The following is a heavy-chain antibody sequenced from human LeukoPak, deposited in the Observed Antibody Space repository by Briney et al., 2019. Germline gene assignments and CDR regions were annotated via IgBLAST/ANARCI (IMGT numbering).Heavy chain of an antibody. V-gene: IGHV3-33*01. J-gene: IGHJ5*02. CDR3: ARDSGPLDT. Sequence: PGRPLRLSCGASGFPFSSYGLHWVRQAPGKGLEWVAVIWYDGSNKYYPDSVKGRFTISRDDSKNTLYLQMNSLRAEDTAVYYCARDSGPLDTWGQGTLVTVSS. CDR2: IWYDGSNK. CDR1: GFPFSSYG. D-gene: IGHD1-1*01.